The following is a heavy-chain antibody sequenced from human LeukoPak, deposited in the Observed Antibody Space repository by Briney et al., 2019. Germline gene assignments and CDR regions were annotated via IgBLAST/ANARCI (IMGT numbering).Heavy chain of an antibody. CDR3: ARPLEFCSSTSCFSYGMDV. J-gene: IGHJ6*04. Sequence: SVKVSCKASGYTFTSYGISWVRQAPGQGLEWMGGIIPIFGTANYAQKFQGRVTITADKSTSTAYMELSSLRSEDTAVYYCARPLEFCSSTSCFSYGMDVWGKGTTVTVSS. CDR2: IIPIFGTA. V-gene: IGHV1-69*06. CDR1: GYTFTSYG. D-gene: IGHD2-2*01.